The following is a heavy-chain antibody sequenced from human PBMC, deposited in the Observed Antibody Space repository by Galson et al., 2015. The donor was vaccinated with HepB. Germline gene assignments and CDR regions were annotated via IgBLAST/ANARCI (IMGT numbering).Heavy chain of an antibody. J-gene: IGHJ5*02. V-gene: IGHV3-11*01. CDR2: ISSSGDTI. Sequence: SLRLSCAASGVTFSDYYMNWVRQAPGKGLEWISYISSSGDTISYADSVKGRFTVSRDNAKKSLFLQMNSLRDEDTAVYYCARATLGWFDPWGQGTLVTVSS. CDR1: GVTFSDYY. CDR3: ARATLGWFDP. D-gene: IGHD2/OR15-2a*01.